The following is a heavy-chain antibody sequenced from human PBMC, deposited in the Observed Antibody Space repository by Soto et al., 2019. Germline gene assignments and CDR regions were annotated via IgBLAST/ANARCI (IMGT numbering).Heavy chain of an antibody. CDR3: AKDPWIRQSSGWFYYFDY. Sequence: ASVKVSCKASGYTFTSYAMHWVRQAPGQRLEWMGWINAGNGNTKYSQKFQGRFTVSRDNSKNTLYLEMNSLRADDTAVYYCAKDPWIRQSSGWFYYFDYWGQGTQVTVSS. J-gene: IGHJ4*02. D-gene: IGHD6-19*01. CDR2: INAGNGNT. V-gene: IGHV1-3*01. CDR1: GYTFTSYA.